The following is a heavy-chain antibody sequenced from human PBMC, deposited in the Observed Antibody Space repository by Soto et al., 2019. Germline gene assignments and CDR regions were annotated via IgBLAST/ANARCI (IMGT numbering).Heavy chain of an antibody. D-gene: IGHD5-12*01. Sequence: SVKVSCKASGGTFSSYAISWVRQAPGQGLEWMGGIIPIFGTANYAQKFQGRVTITADESTSTAYMELSSLRSEDTAVYYCASADRWLQLLFGYWGQGXLVTVYS. CDR1: GGTFSSYA. J-gene: IGHJ4*02. CDR2: IIPIFGTA. V-gene: IGHV1-69*13. CDR3: ASADRWLQLLFGY.